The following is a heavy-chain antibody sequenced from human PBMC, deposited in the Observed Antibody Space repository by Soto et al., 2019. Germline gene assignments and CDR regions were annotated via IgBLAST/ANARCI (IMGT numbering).Heavy chain of an antibody. J-gene: IGHJ4*02. V-gene: IGHV1-2*02. Sequence: QVQLVQSGAEVKKPGASMKVSCKASGYTFTAYYVHWVRQAPGQGLEWMGWINPNTGGTNYAPTFRGRVSMTRDTSISTAYMDLSSLTSDDTAVYFCARDDYGGNSGVLVYLWGQGTLVTVSS. CDR3: ARDDYGGNSGVLVYL. D-gene: IGHD4-17*01. CDR2: INPNTGGT. CDR1: GYTFTAYY.